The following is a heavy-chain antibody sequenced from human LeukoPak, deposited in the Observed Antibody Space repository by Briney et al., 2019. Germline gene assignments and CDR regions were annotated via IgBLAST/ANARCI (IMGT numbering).Heavy chain of an antibody. J-gene: IGHJ4*02. CDR2: LSSSSSYI. V-gene: IGHV3-21*01. Sequence: GGSLRLSCAASGFTFSSYWMHWVRQAPGKGLEWVSSLSSSSSYIYYADSVKGRFTISRDNAKNSLYLQMNSLKAEDTAVYYCARVRGVYSYGHPYYFDDWGQGTLVTVSS. D-gene: IGHD5-18*01. CDR3: ARVRGVYSYGHPYYFDD. CDR1: GFTFSSYW.